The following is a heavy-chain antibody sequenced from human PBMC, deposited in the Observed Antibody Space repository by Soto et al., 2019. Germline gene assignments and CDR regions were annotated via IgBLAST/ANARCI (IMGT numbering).Heavy chain of an antibody. V-gene: IGHV4-4*02. CDR2: IYHSGNT. J-gene: IGHJ4*02. CDR1: GGSISSDNW. D-gene: IGHD3-10*01. CDR3: ARLSASSKLRGVVIN. Sequence: QVHLQESGPDLVRPSETLSLTCSFFGGSISSDNWWSWVRQTPGKGLAWIGEIYHSGNTNYNPSLKCRVTISVDKSKNQFSLKVTSVTAADTALYYCARLSASSKLRGVVINWGQGTLVTVSS.